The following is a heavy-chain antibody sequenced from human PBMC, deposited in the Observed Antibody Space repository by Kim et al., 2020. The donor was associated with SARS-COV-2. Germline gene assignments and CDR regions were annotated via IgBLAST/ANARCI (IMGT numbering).Heavy chain of an antibody. J-gene: IGHJ4*02. CDR1: GFTFSSYA. V-gene: IGHV3-23*01. D-gene: IGHD6-13*01. CDR3: AKGVAAPGNGGIFDY. Sequence: GGSLRLSCAASGFTFSSYAMSWVRQAPGKGLEWVSAISGSGVSTYYADSVKGRFTISRDNSKNTLYLQMNSLRAEDTALYYCAKGVAAPGNGGIFDYWGQGTLVTVSS. CDR2: ISGSGVST.